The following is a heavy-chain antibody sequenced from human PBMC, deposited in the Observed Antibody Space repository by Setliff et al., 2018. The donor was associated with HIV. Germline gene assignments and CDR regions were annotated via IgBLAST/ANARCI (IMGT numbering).Heavy chain of an antibody. Sequence: SETLSLTCTVSGGSMSSGSYSWTWLRQPAGKEPELIGHVYVGGTVIYNPSLASRLTISIVPSKNQFSLDLRSMTAADTAKYYCARGRTIGVSAVFFDPWGQGTPVTVSS. CDR3: ARGRTIGVSAVFFDP. V-gene: IGHV4-61*09. D-gene: IGHD3-3*01. CDR1: GGSMSSGSYS. J-gene: IGHJ5*02. CDR2: VYVGGTV.